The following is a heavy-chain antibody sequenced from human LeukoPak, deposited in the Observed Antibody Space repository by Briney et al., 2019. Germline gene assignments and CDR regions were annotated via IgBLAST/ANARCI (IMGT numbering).Heavy chain of an antibody. Sequence: SETLSLTCTVSGGSISSSSYSWGWIRQPPGKGLEWIGSIYYSGSTYYNPSLKSRVTISVDTSKNQFSLKLSSVTAADTAVYYCARQPQLWLQYYFDYWGQGTLVTVSS. J-gene: IGHJ4*02. CDR1: GGSISSSSYS. CDR2: IYYSGST. V-gene: IGHV4-39*01. D-gene: IGHD5-18*01. CDR3: ARQPQLWLQYYFDY.